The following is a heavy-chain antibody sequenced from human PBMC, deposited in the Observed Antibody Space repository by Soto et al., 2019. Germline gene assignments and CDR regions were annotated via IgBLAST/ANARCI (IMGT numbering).Heavy chain of an antibody. J-gene: IGHJ4*02. V-gene: IGHV4-4*07. D-gene: IGHD1-26*01. Sequence: PSETLSLTCTVSGGSISGYYWSWIRQPAGKGLGWIGRIYTSGSTNYNPSLKSRVTMSVDTSKNRFSLKLSSVTAADTAVYYCARDGGSYPYYIDYWGQGTLVTVSS. CDR2: IYTSGST. CDR1: GGSISGYY. CDR3: ARDGGSYPYYIDY.